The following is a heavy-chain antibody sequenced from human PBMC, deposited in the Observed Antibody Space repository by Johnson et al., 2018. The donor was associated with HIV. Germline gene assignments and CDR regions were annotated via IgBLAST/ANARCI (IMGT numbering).Heavy chain of an antibody. D-gene: IGHD3-3*01. CDR3: ARDNLATPFGAFDF. V-gene: IGHV3-72*01. CDR1: GFTLSDHY. CDR2: TKNKANSYTT. Sequence: VQLVESGGGLVQPGGSLRLSCAASGFTLSDHYMDWVRQAAGKGLEWVGRTKNKANSYTTEYAASVKGRFTISRDDSKNSLYLHMNSLSAEDRAVYYCARDNLATPFGAFDFWGQGTMVIVSS. J-gene: IGHJ3*01.